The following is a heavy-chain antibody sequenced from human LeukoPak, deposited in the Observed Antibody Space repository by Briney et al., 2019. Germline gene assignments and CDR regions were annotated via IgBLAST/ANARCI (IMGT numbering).Heavy chain of an antibody. J-gene: IGHJ4*02. CDR1: GFTFSSYS. D-gene: IGHD4-17*01. V-gene: IGHV3-48*01. CDR3: ARDRLHYGEYEQTFDY. Sequence: GGSLRPSCAASGFTFSSYSINWVRQAPGKGLECVSYISHSSSTIYYADSVKGRFTISRDNAKKSLYLQMNSLRAEDSAVYYCARDRLHYGEYEQTFDYWGQGTLVTVSS. CDR2: ISHSSSTI.